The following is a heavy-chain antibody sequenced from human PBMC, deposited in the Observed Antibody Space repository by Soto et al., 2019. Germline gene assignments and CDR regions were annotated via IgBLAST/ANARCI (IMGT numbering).Heavy chain of an antibody. CDR1: GFTFGDYA. CDR3: TRDGGNYDFWSGYSGRPYYYYYGMDV. Sequence: GGSLRLSCTASGFTFGDYAMSWFRQAPGKGREWVGFIRSKAYGGTTEYAASVKGRFTISRDDSKSIAYLQMNSLKTEDTAVYYCTRDGGNYDFWSGYSGRPYYYYYGMDVWGQGTTVTVSS. J-gene: IGHJ6*02. CDR2: IRSKAYGGTT. V-gene: IGHV3-49*03. D-gene: IGHD3-3*01.